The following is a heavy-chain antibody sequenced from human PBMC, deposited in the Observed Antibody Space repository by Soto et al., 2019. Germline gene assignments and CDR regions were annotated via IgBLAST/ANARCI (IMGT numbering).Heavy chain of an antibody. CDR3: ARVSYDNSGYYHVAFDY. J-gene: IGHJ4*02. Sequence: QVQLQESGPGLVKPSQTLSLICTVSGGSISSGDYYWSWIRQHPGKGLEWIGYICYSGNTYYTPSLKSRVTISVDTSKNQFSLKLSSVTGADTAVYYCARVSYDNSGYYHVAFDYWGQGTLVTVSS. CDR2: ICYSGNT. CDR1: GGSISSGDYY. V-gene: IGHV4-31*03. D-gene: IGHD3-22*01.